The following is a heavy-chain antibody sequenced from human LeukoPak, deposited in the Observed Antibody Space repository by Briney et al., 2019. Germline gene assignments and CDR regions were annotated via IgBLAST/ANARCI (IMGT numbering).Heavy chain of an antibody. J-gene: IGHJ6*02. CDR3: ARGFDSDYVPDVYYYGMDV. V-gene: IGHV4-30-4*01. Sequence: SETLSLTCTVSGGSISSGDYYWSWIRQPPGKGLEWIGYIYYSGSTYYNPSLKSRVTISVDTSKNQFSLKLSSVTAADTAVYYCARGFDSDYVPDVYYYGMDVWGQGTTVTVSS. CDR2: IYYSGST. CDR1: GGSISSGDYY. D-gene: IGHD4-11*01.